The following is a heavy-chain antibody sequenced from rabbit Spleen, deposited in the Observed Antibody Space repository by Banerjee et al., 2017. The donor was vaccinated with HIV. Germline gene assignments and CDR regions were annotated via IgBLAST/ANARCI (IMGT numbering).Heavy chain of an antibody. CDR1: GFDLSDYYY. CDR3: GRSSDAGYAAYGYGFNL. D-gene: IGHD3-1*01. V-gene: IGHV1S40*01. J-gene: IGHJ4*01. CDR2: IYTGGSGGV. Sequence: QSLEESEGDLVKPGASLTLTCTASGFDLSDYYYMYWVRQAPGKGLEWIGCIYTGGSGGVYYASWTKGRFTISKTSSTTVTLQMTGLTAADTATYFCGRSSDAGYAAYGYGFNLWGPGTLVTVS.